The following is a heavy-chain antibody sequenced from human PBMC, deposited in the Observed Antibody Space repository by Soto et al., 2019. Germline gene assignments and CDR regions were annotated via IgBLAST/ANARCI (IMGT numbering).Heavy chain of an antibody. D-gene: IGHD2-21*02. CDR1: GDSIGGVGY. Sequence: KTSETLSLTCTVSGDSIGGVGYWSWIRQFPGRGLEWIGCISSSGSTYYNPALNNRISLSLDTSQNQFSLKLLSVTAADTAIYYCARSGVTGIVIPSHWLDPWGQGTLVTVSS. V-gene: IGHV4-31*03. CDR2: ISSSGST. J-gene: IGHJ5*02. CDR3: ARSGVTGIVIPSHWLDP.